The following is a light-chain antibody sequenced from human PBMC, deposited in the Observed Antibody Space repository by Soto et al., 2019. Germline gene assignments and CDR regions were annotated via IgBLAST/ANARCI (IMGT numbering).Light chain of an antibody. Sequence: DIQMTKSPSTLSGSVGDRVTITCRASQTISSWLAWYQQKPGKAPKLLIYKASTLKSGVPSRFRGSGSGTEFTLTISSLKPDDFETYYCQHYNSYSEAFGQGTKVDIK. CDR3: QHYNSYSEA. V-gene: IGKV1-5*03. J-gene: IGKJ1*01. CDR1: QTISSW. CDR2: KAS.